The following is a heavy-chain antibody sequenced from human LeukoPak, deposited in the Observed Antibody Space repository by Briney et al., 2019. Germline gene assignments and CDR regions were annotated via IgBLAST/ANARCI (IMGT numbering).Heavy chain of an antibody. CDR1: GFTFSSYE. CDR3: ARVIIVGATGI. CDR2: ISSGGSTV. J-gene: IGHJ3*02. D-gene: IGHD1-26*01. V-gene: IGHV3-48*03. Sequence: GGSLRLSCAASGFTFSSYEMNWVRQAPSKGLEWVSYISSGGSTVYYADSVKGRFTISRDNAKNSLYLQMNSLRAEDTAVYYCARVIIVGATGIWGQGTMVTVSS.